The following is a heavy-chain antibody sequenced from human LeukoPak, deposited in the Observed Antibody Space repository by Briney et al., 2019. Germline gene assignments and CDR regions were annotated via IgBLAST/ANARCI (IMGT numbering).Heavy chain of an antibody. V-gene: IGHV4-39*01. J-gene: IGHJ6*03. CDR3: ATYYYDSSGYYTSYYYYYYMDV. Sequence: SETLSLTCTVSGGSISSSSYYWGWIRQPPGKGLEWIGSIYYSGSTYYNPSLKSRVTLSVDTSKNQFSLKLSSVTAADTAVYYCATYYYDSSGYYTSYYYYYYMDVWGKGTTVTVSS. CDR1: GGSISSSSYY. D-gene: IGHD3-22*01. CDR2: IYYSGST.